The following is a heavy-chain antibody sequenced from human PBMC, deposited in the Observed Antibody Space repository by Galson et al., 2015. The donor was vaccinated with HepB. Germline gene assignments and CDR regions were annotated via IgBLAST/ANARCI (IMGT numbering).Heavy chain of an antibody. D-gene: IGHD3-3*01. V-gene: IGHV3-30-3*01. CDR2: ISYDGSNK. CDR1: GFTFSSYA. CDR3: ARSSGRYDFWSGYSCFDY. Sequence: SLRLSCAASGFTFSSYAMHWVRQAPGKGLGWVAVISYDGSNKYYADSVKGRFTISRDNSKNTLYLQMNSLRAEDTAVYYCARSSGRYDFWSGYSCFDYWGQRTLVTVSS. J-gene: IGHJ4*02.